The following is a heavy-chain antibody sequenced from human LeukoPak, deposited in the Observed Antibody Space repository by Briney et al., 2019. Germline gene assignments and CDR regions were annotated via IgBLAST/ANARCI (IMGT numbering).Heavy chain of an antibody. CDR2: IRYDGSNK. D-gene: IGHD2-15*01. V-gene: IGHV3-30*02. CDR1: GFTFSSYG. CDR3: ARVLPHSDPLDY. Sequence: GGSLRLSCAASGFTFSSYGMHWVRQAPGKGLEWVAYIRYDGSNKYYADSVKGRFTISRDISKNTLYLQMNSLRAEDTAVYYCARVLPHSDPLDYWGQGTLVTVSS. J-gene: IGHJ4*02.